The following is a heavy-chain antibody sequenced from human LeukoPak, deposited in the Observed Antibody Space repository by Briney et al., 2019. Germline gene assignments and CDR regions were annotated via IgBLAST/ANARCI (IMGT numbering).Heavy chain of an antibody. J-gene: IGHJ4*02. CDR3: SREGSFYDSSGLDY. CDR2: ISYEGSNK. D-gene: IGHD3-22*01. CDR1: GFTFSSYA. Sequence: GGSLRLSCSASGFTFSSYAMHWVRQAPGKGQEWVAVISYEGSNKQYADSVKGRFTISRDNSKNTLYLQMNSLRTEDTAVYYCSREGSFYDSSGLDYWGQGTLVTVSS. V-gene: IGHV3-30*04.